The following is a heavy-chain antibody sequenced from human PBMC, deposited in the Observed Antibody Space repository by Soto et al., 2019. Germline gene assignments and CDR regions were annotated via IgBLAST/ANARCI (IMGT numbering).Heavy chain of an antibody. J-gene: IGHJ5*02. CDR2: MYYPEHK. Sequence: PSETLSAPSNVSGGSIGSITDYWDSIPQPPGKRLEKIGAMYYPEHKNDNPSLESRVTMSVDGSQNQFTLKLCSVDPTDTAVYFWARQSSGSLGSLFDPWRRGIRVTVSA. V-gene: IGHV4-39*01. CDR3: ARQSSGSLGSLFDP. CDR1: GGSIGSITDY. D-gene: IGHD3-16*01.